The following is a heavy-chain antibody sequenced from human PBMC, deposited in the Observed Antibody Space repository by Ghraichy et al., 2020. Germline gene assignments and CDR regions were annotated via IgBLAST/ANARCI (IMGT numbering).Heavy chain of an antibody. V-gene: IGHV6-1*01. CDR2: THYRSKWYY. D-gene: IGHD4-11*01. Sequence: SQTLSLTCAISGDSVFSNNAGWHWIRQSPSRGLEWLGRTHYRSKWYYDYAVSVKSRITINPDTSKNQFSLQLSSVTPEDTAVYYCARWLEMDYRCFDHWSQGSLVTVSS. J-gene: IGHJ4*02. CDR3: ARWLEMDYRCFDH. CDR1: GDSVFSNNAG.